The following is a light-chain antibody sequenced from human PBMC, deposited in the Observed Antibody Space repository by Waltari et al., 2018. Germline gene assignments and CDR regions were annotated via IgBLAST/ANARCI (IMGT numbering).Light chain of an antibody. CDR2: QDT. CDR1: ELGDKY. CDR3: QAWDSRTRVV. J-gene: IGLJ2*01. Sequence: SYELTQPPSVSVSPGQTATITCSGDELGDKYVCWYQQKPGQSPVMGIHQDTRRPSGIPERFSGSNSGNPATLTISGTQAMDEADYYCQAWDSRTRVVFGGGTKLTVL. V-gene: IGLV3-1*01.